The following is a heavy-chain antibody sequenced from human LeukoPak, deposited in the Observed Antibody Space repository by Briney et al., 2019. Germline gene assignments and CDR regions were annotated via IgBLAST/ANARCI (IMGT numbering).Heavy chain of an antibody. V-gene: IGHV1-46*01. CDR2: LNPSGGST. CDR3: VRDYPYGSGIVRVDS. D-gene: IGHD3-10*01. CDR1: AYTFTSYY. J-gene: IGHJ4*02. Sequence: ASVKVSCKASAYTFTSYYMHWVRQAPGQGLEWMGILNPSGGSTSYTQKFQGRVTITRDTSANTAYMQLTRLKSEDTAVYYCVRDYPYGSGIVRVDSWGQGTLVTVSS.